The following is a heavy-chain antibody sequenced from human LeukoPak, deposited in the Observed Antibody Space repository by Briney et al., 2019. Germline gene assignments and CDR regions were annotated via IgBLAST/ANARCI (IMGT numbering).Heavy chain of an antibody. CDR2: IYYSGST. CDR3: ASGPRLSLYNWFDP. D-gene: IGHD2-15*01. Sequence: SETLSLTCTVSGGSISSSSYYWGWIRQPPGKGLEWIGSIYYSGSTYYNPSLKSRVTISVDTSKNQFSLKLSSVTAADTAVYYCASGPRLSLYNWFDPWGQGTLVTVSS. CDR1: GGSISSSSYY. V-gene: IGHV4-39*01. J-gene: IGHJ5*02.